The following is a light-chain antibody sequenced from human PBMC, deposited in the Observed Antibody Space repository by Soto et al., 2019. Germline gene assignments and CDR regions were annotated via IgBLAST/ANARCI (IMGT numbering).Light chain of an antibody. CDR3: QSYDSSLSVSYV. CDR2: GNK. CDR1: SSNIGAGYD. V-gene: IGLV1-40*01. J-gene: IGLJ1*01. Sequence: SVLTQPPSVSGAPGQRVTISCTGSSSNIGAGYDVHWYQQRPGTAPKLLIYGNKNRPSGVPDRFSGSKSGTSASLAITGLQAEDEADYYCQSYDSSLSVSYVFGTGTKVNVL.